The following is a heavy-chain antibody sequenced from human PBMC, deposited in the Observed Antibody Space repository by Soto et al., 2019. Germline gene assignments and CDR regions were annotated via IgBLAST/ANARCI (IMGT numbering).Heavy chain of an antibody. Sequence: EASVKVSCKVSGYTLTELSMHWVRQAPGKGLEWMGGFDPEDGETIYAQKFQGRVTMTEDTSTDTAYMELSSLRSEDTAVYYCATEGPSITMVRGVIVLNAFDIWGQGTMVTVSS. V-gene: IGHV1-24*01. CDR2: FDPEDGET. J-gene: IGHJ3*02. CDR1: GYTLTELS. D-gene: IGHD3-10*01. CDR3: ATEGPSITMVRGVIVLNAFDI.